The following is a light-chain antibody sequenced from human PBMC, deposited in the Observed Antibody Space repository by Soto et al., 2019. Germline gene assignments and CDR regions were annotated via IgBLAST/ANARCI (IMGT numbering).Light chain of an antibody. CDR1: QSVSSGY. V-gene: IGKV3-20*01. CDR3: QQYNSYSRT. CDR2: GAS. Sequence: EIVLTQSPGTLSLSPGERATLSCRASQSVSSGYLAWYQQKPGQAPRLLIYGASTRATGIPDRLSGSGSGTDFTLTISRMQTEDFATYYCQQYNSYSRTFGQGTQVDIK. J-gene: IGKJ1*01.